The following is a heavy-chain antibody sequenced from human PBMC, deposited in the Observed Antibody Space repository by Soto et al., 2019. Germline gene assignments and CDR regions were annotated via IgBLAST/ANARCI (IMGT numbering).Heavy chain of an antibody. CDR2: IIPIFDTP. D-gene: IGHD3-22*01. CDR1: GGTFSSYA. J-gene: IGHJ4*02. Sequence: QEQLVQSGAEVKKPGSSVRVSCKTSGGTFSSYAISWVRQAPGQGLVWMGGIIPIFDTPNYAQRFQGRVTITADKSTSTAYLELSSLTSEDTAVYYCARGVSVYYYDTTAYSTPYHFDYWCQGTLVTVSS. CDR3: ARGVSVYYYDTTAYSTPYHFDY. V-gene: IGHV1-69*06.